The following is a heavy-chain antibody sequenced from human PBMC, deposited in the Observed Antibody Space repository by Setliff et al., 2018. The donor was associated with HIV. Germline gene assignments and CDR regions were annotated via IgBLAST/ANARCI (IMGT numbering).Heavy chain of an antibody. Sequence: KTSETLSLTCAVSGYSFSGGYYWAWIRQPPGKGLEWIGSIYHSGSTNYNPSLKSRVTISVATAKNQFSLKLSSVTAADTAVYYCARGNDLEWLNRYYYYYMDVWGKGTTVTVSS. D-gene: IGHD3-3*01. V-gene: IGHV4-38-2*01. CDR2: IYHSGST. CDR3: ARGNDLEWLNRYYYYYMDV. J-gene: IGHJ6*03. CDR1: GYSFSGGYY.